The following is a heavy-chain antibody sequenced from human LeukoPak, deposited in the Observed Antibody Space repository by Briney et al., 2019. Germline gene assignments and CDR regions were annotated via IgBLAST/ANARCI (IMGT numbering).Heavy chain of an antibody. D-gene: IGHD6-13*01. CDR1: GYSISSGYY. Sequence: SETLSLTCTVSGYSISSGYYCWWVRHPPGEGLEWIWSIFHTRSTYCNPTFNSPIAISVDTSKDQSTMKVSSVTAADTAVYHSARENMAATPTYYYYMDVWGKGTAVTVSS. J-gene: IGHJ6*03. CDR3: ARENMAATPTYYYYMDV. V-gene: IGHV4-38-2*02. CDR2: IFHTRST.